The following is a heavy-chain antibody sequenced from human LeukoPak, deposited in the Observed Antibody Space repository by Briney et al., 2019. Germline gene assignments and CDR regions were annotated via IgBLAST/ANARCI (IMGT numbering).Heavy chain of an antibody. V-gene: IGHV3-30*02. Sequence: PGGSLRLSCAASGFTFSSYGMHWVRQAPGKGLEWVAFIRYDGSNKYYADSVKGRFTISRDNSKNTLYLQMNSLRAEDTAVYYCAKVYSSSWYFWYFDYWGQGTLVTVSS. CDR2: IRYDGSNK. D-gene: IGHD6-13*01. J-gene: IGHJ4*02. CDR3: AKVYSSSWYFWYFDY. CDR1: GFTFSSYG.